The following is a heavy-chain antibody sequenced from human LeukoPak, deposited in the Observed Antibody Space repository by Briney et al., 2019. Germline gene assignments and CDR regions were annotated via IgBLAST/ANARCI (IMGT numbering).Heavy chain of an antibody. CDR3: AGRHCSGGGCYFAGADPFDY. J-gene: IGHJ4*02. Sequence: GGSLRLSCAASGFTFRSYWMRWVRQAPGKGLEWVANIKQDGSEKNYVDSVKGRFTISRDNAKNSLYLQMNSLRAEDTAVYFCAGRHCSGGGCYFAGADPFDYWGQGTLVTVSS. D-gene: IGHD2-15*01. V-gene: IGHV3-7*03. CDR1: GFTFRSYW. CDR2: IKQDGSEK.